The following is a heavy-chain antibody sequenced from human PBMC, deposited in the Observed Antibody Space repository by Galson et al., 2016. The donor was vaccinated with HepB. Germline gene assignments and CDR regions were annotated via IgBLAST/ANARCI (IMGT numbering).Heavy chain of an antibody. Sequence: QSGAEVKKPGDSLKISCKTSGYIFTNYWIAWVRQMPGKGLEWMGIIYPRDSEIRFNPSFEGLVTMSSDQSIATAYLQLINLKASDTAIYYCARVSSGTYYLMDYWGQGTLATVSS. CDR2: IYPRDSEI. CDR3: ARVSSGTYYLMDY. D-gene: IGHD1-26*01. CDR1: GYIFTNYW. J-gene: IGHJ4*02. V-gene: IGHV5-51*01.